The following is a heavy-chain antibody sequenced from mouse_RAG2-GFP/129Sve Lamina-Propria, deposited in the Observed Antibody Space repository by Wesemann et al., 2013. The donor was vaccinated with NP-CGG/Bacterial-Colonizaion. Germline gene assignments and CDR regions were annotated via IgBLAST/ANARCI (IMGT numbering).Heavy chain of an antibody. D-gene: IGHD2-3*01. CDR1: GYTFTDYY. V-gene: IGHV1-26*01. Sequence: EVQLQQSGPELVKPGASVKISCKASGYTFTDYYMNWVKQSHGKSLEWIGDINPNNGGTSYNQKFKGKATLTVDKSSSTAYMELNSLTSEDSAVYYCAREGIDGYFDWYFDVWGTGTTVTVSS. J-gene: IGHJ1*03. CDR2: INPNNGGT. CDR3: AREGIDGYFDWYFDV.